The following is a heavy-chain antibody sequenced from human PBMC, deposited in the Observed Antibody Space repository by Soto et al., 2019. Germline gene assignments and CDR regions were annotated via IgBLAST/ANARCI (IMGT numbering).Heavy chain of an antibody. V-gene: IGHV3-30*04. J-gene: IGHJ3*02. Sequence: QVQLVESGGGVVQPGKSLRLSCAASGFTFSGHAMHWVRRAPGKGLEWVALTSYDGKNKYYADSLKGRFTISRDNSKDTLYLQMNSLRAEDTAVYYCARDDAFQNENGFDIWGQGTMVTVSS. D-gene: IGHD1-1*01. CDR3: ARDDAFQNENGFDI. CDR1: GFTFSGHA. CDR2: TSYDGKNK.